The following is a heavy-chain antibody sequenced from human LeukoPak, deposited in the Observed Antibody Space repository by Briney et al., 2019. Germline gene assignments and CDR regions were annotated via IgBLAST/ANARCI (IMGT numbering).Heavy chain of an antibody. D-gene: IGHD5-18*01. CDR1: DDSISSYY. CDR3: ARGYGTFDF. J-gene: IGHJ4*02. Sequence: SETLSLTCTVSDDSISSYYWSWVRQPPGNGLEWIGYIYSSGSTNYNPSLKSRVTMSVDTSKNHFSLKLNSVTAADTAVYYCARGYGTFDFWGQGILVTVSS. CDR2: IYSSGST. V-gene: IGHV4-59*12.